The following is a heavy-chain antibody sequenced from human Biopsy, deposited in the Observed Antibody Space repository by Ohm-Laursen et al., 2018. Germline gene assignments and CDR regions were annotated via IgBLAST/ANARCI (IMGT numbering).Heavy chain of an antibody. D-gene: IGHD2-15*01. CDR1: GDSINSSY. Sequence: GTLSLTCTVSGDSINSSYWSWIRQAPGKGLEWIGFISNSGNTNYNPSLKSRVTISADTSKNQFSLKLGSVTVADPAVFYCARRGSGGRSFDYWGQGSLVTVSS. J-gene: IGHJ4*02. CDR3: ARRGSGGRSFDY. CDR2: ISNSGNT. V-gene: IGHV4-59*08.